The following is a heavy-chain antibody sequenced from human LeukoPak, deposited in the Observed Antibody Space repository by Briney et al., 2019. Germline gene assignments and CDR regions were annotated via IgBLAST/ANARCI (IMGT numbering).Heavy chain of an antibody. J-gene: IGHJ4*02. CDR3: ARAHAGYSSACDY. CDR1: GGSISSYY. V-gene: IGHV4-59*01. D-gene: IGHD6-25*01. Sequence: PSETLSLTCTVSGGSISSYYWSWIRQPPGKGLEWIGYIYYSGNTNYNPSLKSRVTISVDTSKNQFSLKLSSVTAADTAVYYCARAHAGYSSACDYWGQGTLVTVSS. CDR2: IYYSGNT.